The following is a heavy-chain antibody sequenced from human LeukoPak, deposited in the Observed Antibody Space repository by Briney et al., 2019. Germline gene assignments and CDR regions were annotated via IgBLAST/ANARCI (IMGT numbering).Heavy chain of an antibody. J-gene: IGHJ4*02. Sequence: SETLSLTCAVYGGSFSGYYWSYIRQPPGKGLEWIGEINHIGITNYNPSLKSRVTVSLDTSKNQFSLNMNSVTAADTAVYYCARRLVVRGYSYGYVDYWGQGALVTVSS. D-gene: IGHD5-18*01. V-gene: IGHV4-34*01. CDR2: INHIGIT. CDR3: ARRLVVRGYSYGYVDY. CDR1: GGSFSGYY.